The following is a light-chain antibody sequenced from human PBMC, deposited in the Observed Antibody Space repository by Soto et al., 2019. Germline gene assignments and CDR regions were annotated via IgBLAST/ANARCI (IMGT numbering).Light chain of an antibody. J-gene: IGLJ1*01. CDR1: SSDVGGYNY. CDR2: DVS. Sequence: QSVLTQPASVSGSPGQSITISCTRTSSDVGGYNYVSWYQHHPGKAPKLMIYDVSNRPSGVSNRFSGSKSGNTASLIISGLQAEDEADYYCSSYTSSSTLSTYVFGTGTKVTVL. CDR3: SSYTSSSTLSTYV. V-gene: IGLV2-14*03.